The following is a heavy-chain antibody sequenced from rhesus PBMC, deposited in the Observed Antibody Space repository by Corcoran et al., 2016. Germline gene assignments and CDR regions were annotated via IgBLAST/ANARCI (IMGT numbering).Heavy chain of an antibody. CDR1: GYSISSGYG. CDR3: ARDKRIVVVITGGFDY. CDR2: ISYSGST. J-gene: IGHJ4*01. Sequence: QLQLQESGPGLVKPSETLSLTCAVSGYSISSGYGWSWIRQPPGKGLECIGYISYSGSTSYHPSLKSRVTISRDTAKNQVCLKLSSVTAADTAVYDCARDKRIVVVITGGFDYWGQGVLVTVSS. D-gene: IGHD3-16*01. V-gene: IGHV4-122*02.